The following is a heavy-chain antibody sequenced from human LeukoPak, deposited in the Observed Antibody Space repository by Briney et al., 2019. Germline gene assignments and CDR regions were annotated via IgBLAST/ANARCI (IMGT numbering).Heavy chain of an antibody. CDR3: ARDGVVGYAGPYNWFDP. D-gene: IGHD2-2*01. CDR2: IYHSGST. J-gene: IGHJ5*02. Sequence: PSETLSLTCTVSGGSISSADYYWSWIRQPPGKGLEWIGHIYHSGSTYYNPSLKSRVTMSVDRSKNQFSLKLNSVTAADTAVYYCARDGVVGYAGPYNWFDPWGQGTLVTVSS. CDR1: GGSISSADYY. V-gene: IGHV4-30-2*01.